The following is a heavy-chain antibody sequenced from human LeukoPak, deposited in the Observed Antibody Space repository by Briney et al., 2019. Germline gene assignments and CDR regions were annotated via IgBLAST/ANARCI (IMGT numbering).Heavy chain of an antibody. CDR3: ARAGGFFSPFGY. CDR2: IYYSGST. CDR1: GGSISSGGYY. J-gene: IGHJ4*02. Sequence: PSQTLSLTCTVSGGSISSGGYYWSWIRQHPGKGLEWIGYIYYSGSTYYNPALKSRVTISVDTSKNQFSLKLSSVTAADTAVYYCARAGGFFSPFGYWGQGTLVTVSS. D-gene: IGHD3-16*01. V-gene: IGHV4-31*03.